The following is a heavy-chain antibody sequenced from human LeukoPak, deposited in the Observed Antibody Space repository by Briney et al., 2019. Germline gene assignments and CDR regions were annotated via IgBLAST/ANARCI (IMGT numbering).Heavy chain of an antibody. CDR3: ARGPLRSGYYRPNWFDP. CDR2: FSYSGNT. V-gene: IGHV4-59*02. J-gene: IGHJ5*02. D-gene: IGHD3-3*01. CDR1: GGSVSSYY. Sequence: SETLSLTCTVSGGSVSSYYWSWIRQPPGKGLEWIGYFSYSGNTNYNPSLKSRVTISVDTSKNQFSLKLSSVTAADTAVYYCARGPLRSGYYRPNWFDPWGQGTLVTVSS.